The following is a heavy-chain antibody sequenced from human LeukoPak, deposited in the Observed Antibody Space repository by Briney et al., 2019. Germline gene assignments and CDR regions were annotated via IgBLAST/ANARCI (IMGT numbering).Heavy chain of an antibody. CDR2: INPKTGVT. J-gene: IGHJ5*01. CDR3: ARDIILDS. D-gene: IGHD1-14*01. Sequence: ASVKVSCKTSGYTFADYYLTWVRQAPGQGFEWLGWINPKTGVTKYAQNLLGRVTMTSDTSISTAYMELSRLTSDDTALYFCARDIILDSWGQGTLVTVSS. CDR1: GYTFADYY. V-gene: IGHV1-2*02.